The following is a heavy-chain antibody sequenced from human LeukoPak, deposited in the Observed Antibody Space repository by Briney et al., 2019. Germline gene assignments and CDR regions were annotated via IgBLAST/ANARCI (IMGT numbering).Heavy chain of an antibody. J-gene: IGHJ6*03. D-gene: IGHD2-2*02. CDR2: IRYDGSNK. CDR1: GFTFSSYG. CDR3: ARAKFDTDYMGV. Sequence: GGSLRLSCAASGFTFSSYGMHWVRQAPGKGLEWVAFIRYDGSNKYYADSVKGRFTISRDNAKNSLYLQMNSLRAEDTAVYYCARAKFDTDYMGVWGKGTTATISS. V-gene: IGHV3-30*02.